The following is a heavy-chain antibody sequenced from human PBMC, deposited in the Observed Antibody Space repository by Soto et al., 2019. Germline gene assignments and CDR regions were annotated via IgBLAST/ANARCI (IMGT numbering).Heavy chain of an antibody. CDR1: GFMFSSYW. CDR3: AKNPDPYCSGGSCYEYFDY. D-gene: IGHD2-15*01. Sequence: GGSLRLSCAASGFMFSSYWMHWVRQAPGKGLVWVSRINSNGSTTYCADSVKGRFTISRDNSKNTLYLQMNSLRAEDTAVYYCAKNPDPYCSGGSCYEYFDYWGQGTLVTVSS. V-gene: IGHV3-74*01. CDR2: INSNGSTT. J-gene: IGHJ4*02.